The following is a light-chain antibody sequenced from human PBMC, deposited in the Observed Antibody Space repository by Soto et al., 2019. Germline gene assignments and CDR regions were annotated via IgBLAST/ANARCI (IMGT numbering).Light chain of an antibody. CDR1: QSVSSY. J-gene: IGKJ5*01. V-gene: IGKV3-11*01. CDR3: QQRSTFT. CDR2: DAS. Sequence: PGERATLSCRTSQSVSSYLAWYQQKPGQAPRLLIYDASNRATGIPARFSGSGSGTDFTLTISSLEPEDFAVYYCQQRSTFTFGQGTRLEIK.